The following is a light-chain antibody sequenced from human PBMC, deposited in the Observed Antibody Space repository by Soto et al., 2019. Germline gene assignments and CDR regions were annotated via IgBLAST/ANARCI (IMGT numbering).Light chain of an antibody. CDR2: GVS. J-gene: IGKJ1*01. Sequence: EIVLTQSPGTLSLSPGERATLSCRASESVSSTTLAWYPQKPGQAPRLLMYGVSTGATGTPDRFSGSVSGTNFTLTINTPEPDDVADYVGQHYDNSVWRFGQGTKVEIK. CDR1: ESVSSTT. V-gene: IGKV3-20*01. CDR3: QHYDNSVWR.